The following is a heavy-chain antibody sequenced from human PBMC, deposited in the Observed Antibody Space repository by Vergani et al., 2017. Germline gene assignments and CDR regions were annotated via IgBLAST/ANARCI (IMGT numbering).Heavy chain of an antibody. CDR1: GYTFTGYY. V-gene: IGHV1-2*02. J-gene: IGHJ6*02. CDR3: ARVVTAAAGTRYYYYGMDV. D-gene: IGHD6-13*01. CDR2: INPNSGVK. Sequence: QVQLVQSGAEVKKPGASVKVSCKASGYTFTGYYMHWVRQAPGQGLEWMGWINPNSGVKNYAQKFQGRVTMTRDTSISTAYMELSRLRSDDTAVYYCARVVTAAAGTRYYYYGMDVWGQGTTVTVSS.